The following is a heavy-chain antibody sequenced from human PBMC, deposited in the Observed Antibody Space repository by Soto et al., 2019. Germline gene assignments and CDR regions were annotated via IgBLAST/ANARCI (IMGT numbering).Heavy chain of an antibody. CDR3: AKDLSCDTSAYNY. CDR2: LSGDGTTT. D-gene: IGHD3-22*01. V-gene: IGHV3-23*01. J-gene: IGHJ4*02. Sequence: EVQLLESGGGLVQPGGSLRLSCTASGFTFSTYGMSWVRQAPGKGLEWVSSLSGDGTTTYYIDSVKGRFTISTENPRNTLSLQMNSLRSEDTAVYYCAKDLSCDTSAYNYWGQGILVTVSS. CDR1: GFTFSTYG.